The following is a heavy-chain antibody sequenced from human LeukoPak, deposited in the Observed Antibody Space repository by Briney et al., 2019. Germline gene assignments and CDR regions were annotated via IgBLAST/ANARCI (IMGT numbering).Heavy chain of an antibody. Sequence: GGSLRLSCAASGFTFSSYSKNWVRQAPGRGLEWVASISSSSSYIYYADSVKGRFTISRDNAKNSLYLQMNSLRAEDTAVYYCARDPIAVAGTIFGVFDYWGQGTLVTVSS. CDR3: ARDPIAVAGTIFGVFDY. CDR2: ISSSSSYI. CDR1: GFTFSSYS. D-gene: IGHD6-19*01. V-gene: IGHV3-21*01. J-gene: IGHJ4*02.